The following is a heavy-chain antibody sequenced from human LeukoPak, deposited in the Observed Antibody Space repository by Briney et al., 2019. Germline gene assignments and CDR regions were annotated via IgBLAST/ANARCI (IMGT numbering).Heavy chain of an antibody. J-gene: IGHJ4*02. CDR2: TRKKTNSYTT. D-gene: IGHD1-26*01. CDR1: GFTFSSYN. Sequence: GGSLRLSCAGSGFTFSSYNMNWVRQAPGKGLEWVGRTRKKTNSYTTEYAASVKGRFTISGDDSKNSLYLQMNSLKAEDTAVYYCTRVVLVGTTYSYFDYWGQGTLVTVSS. CDR3: TRVVLVGTTYSYFDY. V-gene: IGHV3-72*01.